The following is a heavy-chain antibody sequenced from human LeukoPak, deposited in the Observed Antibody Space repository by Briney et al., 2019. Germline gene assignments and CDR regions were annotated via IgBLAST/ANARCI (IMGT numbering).Heavy chain of an antibody. CDR2: FYKGDST. V-gene: IGHV3-53*01. Sequence: GGSLRLSCAASGFSVSNSYMYWVRQAPGKGLEWVSFFYKGDSTYYAESVRGRFTISRDNSKNTLYLLMNSLIPEDTAVYYCAREVVSNPSYFDSWGQGTLVTVSS. D-gene: IGHD2-15*01. J-gene: IGHJ4*02. CDR1: GFSVSNSY. CDR3: AREVVSNPSYFDS.